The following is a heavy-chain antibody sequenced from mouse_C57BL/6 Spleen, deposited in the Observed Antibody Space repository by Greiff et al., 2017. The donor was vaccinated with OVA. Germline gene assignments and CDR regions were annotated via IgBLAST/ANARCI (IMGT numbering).Heavy chain of an antibody. D-gene: IGHD1-1*01. CDR1: GYAFSSSW. CDR3: ASPIYAAY. Sequence: QVQLKESGPELVKPGASVKISCKASGYAFSSSWMNWVKQRPGKGLEWIGRIYPGDGDTNYNGKFKGKATLTADKSSSTAYMQLSSLTSEDAAVYFCASPIYAAYWGQGTLVTVSA. CDR2: IYPGDGDT. V-gene: IGHV1-82*01. J-gene: IGHJ3*01.